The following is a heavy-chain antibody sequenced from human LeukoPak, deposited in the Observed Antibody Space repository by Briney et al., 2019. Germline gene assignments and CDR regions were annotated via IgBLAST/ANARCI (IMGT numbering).Heavy chain of an antibody. J-gene: IGHJ5*02. D-gene: IGHD6-13*01. CDR1: GGSFSGYY. Sequence: ETLSLTCAVYGGSFSGYYWSWVRQAPGKGLEWVSAISGSGGSTYYADSVKGRFTISRDNSKNTLYLQMNSLRAEDTAVYYCAKDVIAATIPLNWFDPWGQGTLVTVSS. CDR3: AKDVIAATIPLNWFDP. CDR2: ISGSGGST. V-gene: IGHV3-23*01.